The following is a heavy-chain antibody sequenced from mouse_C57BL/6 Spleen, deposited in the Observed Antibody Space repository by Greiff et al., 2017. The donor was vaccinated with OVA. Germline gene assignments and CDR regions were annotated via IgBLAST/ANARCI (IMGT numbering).Heavy chain of an antibody. J-gene: IGHJ4*01. V-gene: IGHV1-81*01. Sequence: QVQLKQSGAELARPGASVKLSCKASGYTFTSYGISWVKQRTGQGLEWIGEIYPRSGNTYYNEKFKGKATLTADKSSSTAYMELRSLTSEDSAVYFCARSGVTTVPYAMDYWGQGTSVTVSS. CDR3: ARSGVTTVPYAMDY. CDR1: GYTFTSYG. D-gene: IGHD1-1*01. CDR2: IYPRSGNT.